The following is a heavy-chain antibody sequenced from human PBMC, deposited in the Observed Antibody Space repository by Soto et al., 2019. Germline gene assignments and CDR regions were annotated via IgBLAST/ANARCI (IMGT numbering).Heavy chain of an antibody. CDR2: IYYSGST. D-gene: IGHD1-1*01. CDR3: ARHPRANRYNWNDGPGGYYYYYMDV. CDR1: GGSISSYY. V-gene: IGHV4-59*08. Sequence: SETLSLTCTVSGGSISSYYWSWIRQPPGKGLEWIGYIYYSGSTNYNPSLKSRVTISVDTSKNQFSLKLSSVTAADTAVYYCARHPRANRYNWNDGPGGYYYYYMDVWGKGTTVTVSS. J-gene: IGHJ6*03.